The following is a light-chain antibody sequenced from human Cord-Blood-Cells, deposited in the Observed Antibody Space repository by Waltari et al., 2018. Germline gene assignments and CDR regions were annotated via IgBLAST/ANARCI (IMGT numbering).Light chain of an antibody. V-gene: IGLV2-14*03. CDR1: SSDVGGYNY. J-gene: IGLJ3*02. CDR2: DVS. CDR3: SSYTSSSTQV. Sequence: QSALTQPASVPGSPGQSITISCTGTSSDVGGYNYVSWYQQHPGKAPKLRIYDVSNRPSGVSNRFSGSKSGNTASLTISGLQAEDEADYYCSSYTSSSTQVFGGGTKLTVL.